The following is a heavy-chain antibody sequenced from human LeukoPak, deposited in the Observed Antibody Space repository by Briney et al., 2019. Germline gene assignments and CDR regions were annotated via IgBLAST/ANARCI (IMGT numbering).Heavy chain of an antibody. Sequence: SETLSLTCTVSGGSISSGGYYWSWIRQPPGKGLEWIGEINHSGSTNYNPSLKSRVTISVDTSKNQFSLKLSSVTAADTAVYYCARLRDSSSRYFLSTFDYWGQGTLVTVSS. CDR1: GGSISSGGYY. V-gene: IGHV4-39*07. D-gene: IGHD6-13*01. CDR3: ARLRDSSSRYFLSTFDY. J-gene: IGHJ4*02. CDR2: INHSGST.